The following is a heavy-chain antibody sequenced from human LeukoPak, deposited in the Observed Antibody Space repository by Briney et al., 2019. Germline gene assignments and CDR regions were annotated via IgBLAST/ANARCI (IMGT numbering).Heavy chain of an antibody. CDR1: GFTFDDFA. Sequence: GRSLRLSCAASGFTFDDFAMHWVRQAPGKGLEWVSGINWNSGYIGYADSVKGRFTISRDNAKSSPYLQMNSLRTEDTALYYCAKDRGVGIYYFDSWGQGTLVTVSS. CDR2: INWNSGYI. D-gene: IGHD1-26*01. V-gene: IGHV3-9*01. J-gene: IGHJ4*02. CDR3: AKDRGVGIYYFDS.